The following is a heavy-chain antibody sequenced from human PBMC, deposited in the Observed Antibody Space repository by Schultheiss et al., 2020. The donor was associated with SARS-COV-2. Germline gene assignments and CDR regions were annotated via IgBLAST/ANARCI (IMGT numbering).Heavy chain of an antibody. CDR2: IKSKTDGGTT. D-gene: IGHD4-11*01. Sequence: GGSLRLSCAASGFTFSNAWMSWVRQAPGKGLEWVGRIKSKTDGGTTDYAAPVKGRFTISRDDSKNTLYLQMNSLKTEDRAVYYCTTAYSNYGPPFDYWGQGTLVTVSS. J-gene: IGHJ4*02. CDR3: TTAYSNYGPPFDY. V-gene: IGHV3-15*01. CDR1: GFTFSNAW.